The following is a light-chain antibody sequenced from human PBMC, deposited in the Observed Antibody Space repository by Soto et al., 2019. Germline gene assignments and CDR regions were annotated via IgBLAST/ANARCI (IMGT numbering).Light chain of an antibody. Sequence: DIVMTQSPDSLAVSLGERATINCKSSQSVLYSSNNKNYLAWYQQKPGQPPKLLIYWASTRESGVPDRFSGSGSGKDFTLTISSRQAEDVAVYYCQQYTGPWTFGQGTKVEIK. V-gene: IGKV4-1*01. CDR3: QQYTGPWT. CDR1: QSVLYSSNNKNY. J-gene: IGKJ1*01. CDR2: WAS.